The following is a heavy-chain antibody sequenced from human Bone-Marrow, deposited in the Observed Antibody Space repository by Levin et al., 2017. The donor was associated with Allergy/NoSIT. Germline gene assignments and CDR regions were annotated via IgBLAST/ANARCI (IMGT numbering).Heavy chain of an antibody. Sequence: SCAASGFTFSSYGMHWVRQAPGKGLEWVAVISYDGSNKYYADSVKGRFTISRDNSKNTLYLQMNSLRAEDTAVYYCAKDLGGYSSSSDYWGQGTLVTVSS. CDR2: ISYDGSNK. CDR1: GFTFSSYG. D-gene: IGHD6-6*01. V-gene: IGHV3-30*18. J-gene: IGHJ4*02. CDR3: AKDLGGYSSSSDY.